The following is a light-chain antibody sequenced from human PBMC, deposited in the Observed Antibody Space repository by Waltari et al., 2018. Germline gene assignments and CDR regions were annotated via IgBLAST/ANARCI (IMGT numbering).Light chain of an antibody. CDR2: DAS. V-gene: IGKV1-33*01. Sequence: DIQMTQSPSSVSASVGDRVTITCQASQDISNFLSWYQHKAGKAPKLLIFDASKMQTGVPYKFGGGGSGTDFTFTIDSLQPEYVATYYCQQYESLPYTFGQGTKVEI. CDR3: QQYESLPYT. J-gene: IGKJ2*01. CDR1: QDISNF.